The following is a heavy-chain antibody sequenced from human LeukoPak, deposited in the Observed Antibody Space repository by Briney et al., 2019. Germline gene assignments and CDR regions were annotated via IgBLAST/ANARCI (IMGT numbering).Heavy chain of an antibody. CDR1: GFTFSTYC. CDR3: ARHNGGKWELLGGLHF. V-gene: IGHV3-21*01. Sequence: MPGGSLRLSCAASGFTFSTYCMTWVRQAPGKGLEWVSSISTSSSYIYYADLVKGRFTISRDNAKNSLYLQMSSLRAEDTAVYYCARHNGGKWELLGGLHFWGQGTLVAVSS. D-gene: IGHD1-26*01. J-gene: IGHJ4*02. CDR2: ISTSSSYI.